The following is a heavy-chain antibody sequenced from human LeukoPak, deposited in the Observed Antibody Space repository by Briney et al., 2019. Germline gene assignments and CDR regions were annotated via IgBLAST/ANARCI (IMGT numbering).Heavy chain of an antibody. D-gene: IGHD2-8*01. CDR3: ARDPPAVSINTYA. CDR1: GFTVGNNY. J-gene: IGHJ4*02. CDR2: IFGHGET. Sequence: PGGSPRLSCAASGFTVGNNYMNWVRQAPGKGLEWVSLIFGHGETSYADSVKGRFTISRDNSKNTLYLQMNGLRVEDTAVYYCARDPPAVSINTYAWGQGTLVTVSS. V-gene: IGHV3-66*01.